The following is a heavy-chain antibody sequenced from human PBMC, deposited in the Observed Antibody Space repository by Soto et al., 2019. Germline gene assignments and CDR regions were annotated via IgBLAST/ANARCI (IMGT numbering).Heavy chain of an antibody. Sequence: PGGSLRLSCAASGFTFSTYAMSWVRQSPGKGLEWVSAISSSGGTTYSADSVQGRFTISRDNSRITLFLQMNSLRIEDTAVYYCAHPRGYGVFDAYDIWGQGTMVTVSS. CDR2: ISSSGGTT. J-gene: IGHJ3*02. CDR3: AHPRGYGVFDAYDI. CDR1: GFTFSTYA. D-gene: IGHD4-17*01. V-gene: IGHV3-23*01.